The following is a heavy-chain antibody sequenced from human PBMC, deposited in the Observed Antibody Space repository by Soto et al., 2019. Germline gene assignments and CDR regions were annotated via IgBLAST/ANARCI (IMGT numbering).Heavy chain of an antibody. CDR1: GGSINSGDYY. CDR3: ARLYYGYEAFDY. D-gene: IGHD3-16*01. CDR2: IYYSGST. Sequence: PSETLSLTCSVSGGSINSGDYYWSWIRQSPGKGLEWIGYIYYSGSTYYNPSLKSRITISIDTSKNQFFLDVDTVTAADTAVYYCARLYYGYEAFDYWGQGTLVTVSS. V-gene: IGHV4-30-4*01. J-gene: IGHJ4*02.